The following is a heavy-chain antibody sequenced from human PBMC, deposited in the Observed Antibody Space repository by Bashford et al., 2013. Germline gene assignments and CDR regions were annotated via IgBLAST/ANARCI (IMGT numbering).Heavy chain of an antibody. J-gene: IGHJ6*03. CDR2: IGGSGGST. CDR3: AKDRKDSSGWSYYMDV. V-gene: IGHV3-23*01. Sequence: VRQAPGKGLEWVSAIGGSGGSTYYADSVKGRFTISRDNSKNTLYLQMNSLRAEDTAVYYCAKDRKDSSGWSYYMDVWGKGTTVTVSS. D-gene: IGHD6-19*01.